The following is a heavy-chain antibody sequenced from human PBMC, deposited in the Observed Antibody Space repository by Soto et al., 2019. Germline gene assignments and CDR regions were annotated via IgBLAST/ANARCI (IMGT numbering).Heavy chain of an antibody. CDR1: GGSFSGYY. Sequence: SETLSLTCAVYGGSFSGYYWSWIRQPPGKGLEWIGEINHSGSTNYNPSLKSRVTISVDTSKNRFSLKLSSVTAADTAVYYCARRKYYYGSGSYRYYYYYGMDVWGQGTTVTVSS. CDR3: ARRKYYYGSGSYRYYYYYGMDV. D-gene: IGHD3-10*01. J-gene: IGHJ6*02. V-gene: IGHV4-34*01. CDR2: INHSGST.